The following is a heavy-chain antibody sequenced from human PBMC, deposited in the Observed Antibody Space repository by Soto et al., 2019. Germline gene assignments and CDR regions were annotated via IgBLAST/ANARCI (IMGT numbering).Heavy chain of an antibody. CDR3: ARVEDSDFWSGYSPVEV. V-gene: IGHV1-69*13. D-gene: IGHD3-3*01. CDR2: IIPIFGTA. Sequence: SVKVSCKASGGTFSSYAISWVRQAPGQGLEWMGGIIPIFGTANYAQKFQGRVTITADESMSTAYMELSSLRSEDTAVYYCARVEDSDFWSGYSPVEVWGQGTTVTVSS. J-gene: IGHJ6*02. CDR1: GGTFSSYA.